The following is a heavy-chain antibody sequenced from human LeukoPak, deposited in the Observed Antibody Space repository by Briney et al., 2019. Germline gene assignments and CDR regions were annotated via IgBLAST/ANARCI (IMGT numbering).Heavy chain of an antibody. J-gene: IGHJ4*02. D-gene: IGHD2-8*01. CDR3: AREPQGGYCTTTGCYLGGIDY. CDR2: IYSDGST. V-gene: IGHV3-53*05. CDR1: GIMTWY. Sequence: PGGSLRLSCAASGIMTWYMSWVRQAPGKGLEWVSVIYSDGSTHYADSVKGRFTISRDNSKNMIYLQMNSLRAEDTALYYCAREPQGGYCTTTGCYLGGIDYWGQGTLVTVSS.